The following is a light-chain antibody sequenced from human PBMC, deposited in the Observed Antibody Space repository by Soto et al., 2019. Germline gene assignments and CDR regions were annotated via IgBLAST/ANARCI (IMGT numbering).Light chain of an antibody. CDR3: LSYDSSLSGAV. CDR2: GNS. J-gene: IGLJ1*01. V-gene: IGLV1-40*01. CDR1: AYD. Sequence: QSVLTQPPSVSGAPGQRVTISCTGPAYDVHWYQQLPGTAPKLLIYGNSNRPSGVPDRFSGSKSGTSASLAITVLQAEDEAEYYCLSYDSSLSGAVFGTGTKRTVL.